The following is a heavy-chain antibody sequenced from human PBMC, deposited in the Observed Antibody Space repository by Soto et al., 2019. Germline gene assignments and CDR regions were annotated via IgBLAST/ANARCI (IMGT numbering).Heavy chain of an antibody. CDR2: SNPNGGVT. J-gene: IGHJ6*03. D-gene: IGHD5-12*01. CDR1: GDTFNDYY. V-gene: IGHV1-2*04. CDR3: ARESGGATATLDYYYFYMDG. Sequence: QVQLVQSGAEVKKPGASVTVSCRSSGDTFNDYYIHWVRQAPGQGLEWMGWSNPNGGVTKYAQKCQGWVSMTRDTSIRTVYMQLSRLRSDDTAVYYCARESGGATATLDYYYFYMDGWGTGTTVTVSS.